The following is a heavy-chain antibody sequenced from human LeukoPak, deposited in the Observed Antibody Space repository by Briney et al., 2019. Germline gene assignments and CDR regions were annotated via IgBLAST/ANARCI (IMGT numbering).Heavy chain of an antibody. CDR2: IRSKGNNYAT. CDR3: TRLYDSGFDY. Sequence: GGSLRLSCAASGFTFSGSAMHWLRQASGKGLKWVGLIRSKGNNYATAYAASVKGRFTITRDDSKNTAYLQMNSLQTEARAVYYCTRLYDSGFDYWGQGTLVTVSS. V-gene: IGHV3-73*01. D-gene: IGHD3-10*01. CDR1: GFTFSGSA. J-gene: IGHJ4*02.